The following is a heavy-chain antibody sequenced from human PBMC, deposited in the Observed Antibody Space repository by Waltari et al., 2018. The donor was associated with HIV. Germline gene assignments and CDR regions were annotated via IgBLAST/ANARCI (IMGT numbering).Heavy chain of an antibody. J-gene: IGHJ4*02. D-gene: IGHD1-26*01. CDR1: GFTFSTYS. Sequence: EVQLVESGGGLVQPGGSLRLSCAASGFTFSTYSMNWVRQAPGKGLEWVSYISSSSTIYYADSVKGRFTISRDNAKNSLYLQMNSLRDEDTAVYYCARGKWELLHYWGQGTLVTVSS. CDR2: ISSSSTI. CDR3: ARGKWELLHY. V-gene: IGHV3-48*02.